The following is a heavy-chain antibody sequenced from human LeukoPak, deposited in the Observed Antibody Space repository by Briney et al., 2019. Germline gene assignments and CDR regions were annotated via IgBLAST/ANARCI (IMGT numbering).Heavy chain of an antibody. J-gene: IGHJ6*02. V-gene: IGHV6-1*01. CDR2: TFYRSSWYH. CDR3: ARDEVVRGVILLGGMDV. CDR1: GDSVSSDSAA. D-gene: IGHD3-10*01. Sequence: SQTLSLTCAISGDSVSSDSAAWNWIRQSPSGGLEWLGRTFYRSSWYHDYAGPVKSRITINPDTSKNQFSLHLKSVTPEDTAVYYCARDEVVRGVILLGGMDVWGQGTTVTVSS.